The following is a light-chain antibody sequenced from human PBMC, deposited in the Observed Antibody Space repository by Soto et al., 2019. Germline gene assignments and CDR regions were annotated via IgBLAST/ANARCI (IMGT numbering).Light chain of an antibody. J-gene: IGKJ5*01. Sequence: EIVMTQSPATLSVSPGERATLSCRASQSVSSYLAWYQHKPGQAPXXLXYDAPNRATGIPARFSGSVSETDFTLTTSSLEPEEFAGYYCQQRSNWPRAITFGQGTRLEIK. CDR1: QSVSSY. CDR2: DAP. CDR3: QQRSNWPRAIT. V-gene: IGKV3-11*01.